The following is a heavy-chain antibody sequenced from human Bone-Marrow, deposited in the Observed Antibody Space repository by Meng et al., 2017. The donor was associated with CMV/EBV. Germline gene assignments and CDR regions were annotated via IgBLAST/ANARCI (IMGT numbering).Heavy chain of an antibody. CDR2: INPNSGGT. J-gene: IGHJ5*02. Sequence: YTFTGYYMHGVRQAPGQGLEWMGWINPNSGGTNYAQKVQGRVTMTRDTSISTAYMELSRLRSDDTAVYYCARDGPYDFWSGYYTGDPWGQGTLVTVSS. CDR3: ARDGPYDFWSGYYTGDP. V-gene: IGHV1-2*02. CDR1: YTFTGYY. D-gene: IGHD3-3*01.